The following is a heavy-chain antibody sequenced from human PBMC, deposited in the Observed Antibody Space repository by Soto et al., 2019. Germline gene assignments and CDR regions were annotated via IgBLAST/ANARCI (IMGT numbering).Heavy chain of an antibody. CDR2: IYYSGST. CDR3: ARRGSGSYSDY. J-gene: IGHJ4*02. V-gene: IGHV4-39*01. D-gene: IGHD3-10*01. CDR1: GGSMSRGDYY. Sequence: SETLSLTCTVSGGSMSRGDYYWSWIRQPPGKGLEWIGSIYYSGSTYYNPSLKSRVTISVDTSKNQFSLKLSSVTAADTAVYYCARRGSGSYSDYWGQGTLVTVSS.